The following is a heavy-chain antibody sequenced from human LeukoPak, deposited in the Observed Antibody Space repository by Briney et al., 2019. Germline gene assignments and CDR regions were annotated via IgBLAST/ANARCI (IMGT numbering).Heavy chain of an antibody. V-gene: IGHV3-48*04. Sequence: GGFLRLSCAASGSTFSSHTMNWVRQAPGKGLEWVSYISSTSSVIYYADSVKGRFTISRDNAKNSLYLQMNSLRAEDTAVYYCARNLPAADYWGQGTLVTVSS. J-gene: IGHJ4*02. CDR1: GSTFSSHT. CDR2: ISSTSSVI. D-gene: IGHD2-2*01. CDR3: ARNLPAADY.